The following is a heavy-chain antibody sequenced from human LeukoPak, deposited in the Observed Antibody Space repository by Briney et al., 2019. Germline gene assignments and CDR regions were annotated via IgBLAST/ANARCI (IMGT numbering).Heavy chain of an antibody. J-gene: IGHJ4*02. CDR2: IYIDEST. D-gene: IGHD2-15*01. CDR1: GLTVSSNY. Sequence: GGSLKLPCAASGLTVSSNYMSWVRQAPGKGLEWVSVIYIDESTYYADSVKGRFTISRDNSKNTLYLQMNSLRAEDTAVYYCAREEGTPFFDYWGQGTLVTVSS. CDR3: AREEGTPFFDY. V-gene: IGHV3-53*01.